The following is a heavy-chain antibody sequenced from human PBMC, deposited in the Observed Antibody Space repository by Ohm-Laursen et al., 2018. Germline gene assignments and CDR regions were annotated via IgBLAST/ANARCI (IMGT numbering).Heavy chain of an antibody. CDR3: ARNPYDY. CDR1: GFTFSSYC. J-gene: IGHJ4*02. D-gene: IGHD1-14*01. V-gene: IGHV3-7*01. Sequence: GSLRLSCAASGFTFSSYCMSWVRQAPGKGLEWVANIKQDGSEKYYVDSVKGRFTIPRDTAKNTLYLQMNSLRVEDTAVYYCARNPYDYWGQGTLVTVSS. CDR2: IKQDGSEK.